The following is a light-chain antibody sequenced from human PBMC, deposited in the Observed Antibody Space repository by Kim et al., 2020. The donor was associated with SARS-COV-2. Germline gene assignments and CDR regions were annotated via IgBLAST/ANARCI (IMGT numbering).Light chain of an antibody. Sequence: QSALTQPPSASGSPGQSVTISCTGTSSDVGYYNYVSWYQQHPGKAPKLMIYEVSKRPSGVPDRFSGSKSGNTASLTVSGLQAEDEADYYCSSYAGSNSVVFGGGTQLTVL. CDR3: SSYAGSNSVV. V-gene: IGLV2-8*01. CDR1: SSDVGYYNY. J-gene: IGLJ2*01. CDR2: EVS.